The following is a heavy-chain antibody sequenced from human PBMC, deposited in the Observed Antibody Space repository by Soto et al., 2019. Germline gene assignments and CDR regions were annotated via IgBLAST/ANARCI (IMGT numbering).Heavy chain of an antibody. CDR1: GGSITSNW. D-gene: IGHD2-21*01. CDR3: ARHIAVSGTRGFDH. J-gene: IGHJ4*02. Sequence: QVQLQESGPGLMKPSGTLSLTCAVSGGSITSNWWSWVRQPPGKGLEWIAEIFHTGSANYNPSLMGRLTISMDKSRNHLSLNLNSVTAADPAVYYFARHIAVSGTRGFDHWGQGTLVTVSS. V-gene: IGHV4-4*02. CDR2: IFHTGSA.